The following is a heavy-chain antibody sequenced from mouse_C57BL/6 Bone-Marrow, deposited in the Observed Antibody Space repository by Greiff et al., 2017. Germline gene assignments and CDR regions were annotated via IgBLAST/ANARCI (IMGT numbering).Heavy chain of an antibody. CDR1: GFTFSDAW. V-gene: IGHV6-6*01. J-gene: IGHJ2*01. CDR2: IRNKANNHAT. Sequence: EVKVEESGGGLVQPGGSMKLSCAASGFTFSDAWMDWVRQSPEKGLEWVAEIRNKANNHATYYAESVKGRFTISRNDSKSSVYRQMNSLRAEDTGVDCVTRGGTTVVEFDYWGQGTTLTVSS. CDR3: TRGGTTVVEFDY. D-gene: IGHD1-1*01.